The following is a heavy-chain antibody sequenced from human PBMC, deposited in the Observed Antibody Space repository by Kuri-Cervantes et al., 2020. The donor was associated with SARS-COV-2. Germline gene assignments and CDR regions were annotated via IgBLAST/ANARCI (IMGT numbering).Heavy chain of an antibody. Sequence: GESLKISCAASGFTFSSYAMSWVRQAPGKGLEWVSGISGGGNSTYYADSVKGRFTISRDNSKNTLYLQMNSLRAEDTAVYYCARVCSGGSCYRYWGQGTLVTVSS. J-gene: IGHJ4*02. D-gene: IGHD2-15*01. CDR1: GFTFSSYA. CDR3: ARVCSGGSCYRY. CDR2: ISGGGNST. V-gene: IGHV3-23*01.